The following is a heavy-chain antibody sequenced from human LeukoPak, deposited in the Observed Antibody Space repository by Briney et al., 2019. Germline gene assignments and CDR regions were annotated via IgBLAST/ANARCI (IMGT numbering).Heavy chain of an antibody. CDR3: ARARGYYYGSGSPTLFDC. Sequence: PSETLSLTCAVSGGSISSGGYSWSWIRQPPGKGLEWIGYIYHSGSTYYNPSLKSRVTISVDRSKNQFSLKLSSVTAADTAVYYCARARGYYYGSGSPTLFDCWGQGTLVTVSS. J-gene: IGHJ4*02. CDR1: GGSISSGGYS. CDR2: IYHSGST. D-gene: IGHD3-10*01. V-gene: IGHV4-30-2*01.